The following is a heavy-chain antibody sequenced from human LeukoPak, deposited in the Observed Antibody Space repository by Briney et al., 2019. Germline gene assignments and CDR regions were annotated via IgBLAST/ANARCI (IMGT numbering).Heavy chain of an antibody. CDR2: INHSGST. CDR3: ARGYCSGGSCYSYYYYNYMDV. CDR1: GGSISSSSYY. Sequence: SETLSLTCTVSGGSISSSSYYWGWIRQPPGKGLEWIGEINHSGSTNYNPSLKSRVTISVDTSKNQFSLKLSSVTAADTAVYYCARGYCSGGSCYSYYYYNYMDVWGKGTTVTVSS. J-gene: IGHJ6*03. V-gene: IGHV4-39*07. D-gene: IGHD2-15*01.